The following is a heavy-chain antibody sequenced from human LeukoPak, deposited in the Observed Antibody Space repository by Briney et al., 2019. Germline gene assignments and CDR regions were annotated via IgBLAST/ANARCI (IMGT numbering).Heavy chain of an antibody. V-gene: IGHV1-2*02. D-gene: IGHD3/OR15-3a*01. CDR3: ARDHGLNTRWFDP. Sequence: ASVKVSCKASEYTFTGYYIHWVRQAPGQGLEWMGWINPDSGGTNYAQKFQGRVTMTRDTSINTAYMELSWLTSDDTAVYYCARDHGLNTRWFDPWGQGTLVTVSS. CDR1: EYTFTGYY. J-gene: IGHJ5*02. CDR2: INPDSGGT.